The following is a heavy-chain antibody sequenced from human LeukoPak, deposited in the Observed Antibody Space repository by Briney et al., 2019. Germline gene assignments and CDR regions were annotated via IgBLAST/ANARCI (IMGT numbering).Heavy chain of an antibody. CDR2: ISGSGSIT. V-gene: IGHV3-23*01. D-gene: IGHD6-13*01. Sequence: GGSLRLSCTASGFTFETHDMHWVRQAPGKGLEWVSLISGSGSITYYADSVKGRFTISRDNSKNTVYLQMNSLRAEDTAVYYCAKKRIAAAGKTDFDYWGQGTLVTVSS. CDR1: GFTFETHD. J-gene: IGHJ4*02. CDR3: AKKRIAAAGKTDFDY.